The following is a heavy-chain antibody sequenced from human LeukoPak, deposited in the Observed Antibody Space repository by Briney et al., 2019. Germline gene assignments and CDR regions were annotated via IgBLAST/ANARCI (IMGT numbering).Heavy chain of an antibody. CDR2: MNPNSGNT. CDR1: GYTFTSYD. CDR3: ARGYGIAAAGYYFDY. Sequence: ASVKVSCTASGYTFTSYDINWVRQATGQGLEWMGWMNPNSGNTGYAQKFQGRVTMTRNTSISTAYMELSSLRSEDTAVYYCARGYGIAAAGYYFDYWGQGTLVTVSS. D-gene: IGHD6-13*01. V-gene: IGHV1-8*01. J-gene: IGHJ4*02.